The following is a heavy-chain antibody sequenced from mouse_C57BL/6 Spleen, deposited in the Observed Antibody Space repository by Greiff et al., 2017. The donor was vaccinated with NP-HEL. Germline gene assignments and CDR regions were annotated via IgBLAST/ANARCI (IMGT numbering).Heavy chain of an antibody. CDR2: IHPSDSDT. J-gene: IGHJ4*01. CDR1: GYTFTSYW. Sequence: QVQLKQSGAELVKPGASVKVSCKASGYTFTSYWMHWVKQRPGQGLEWIGRIHPSDSDTNYNQKFKGKATLTVDKSSSTAYMQLSSLTSEDSAVYYCAISSNYDYAMDYWGQGTSVTVSS. D-gene: IGHD2-5*01. CDR3: AISSNYDYAMDY. V-gene: IGHV1-74*01.